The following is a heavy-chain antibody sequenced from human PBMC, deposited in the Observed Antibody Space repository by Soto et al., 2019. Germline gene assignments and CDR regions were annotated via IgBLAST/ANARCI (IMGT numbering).Heavy chain of an antibody. J-gene: IGHJ5*02. CDR3: ARLYMVRGVMDWFAP. V-gene: IGHV4-4*02. Sequence: QVQLQESGPGLVKPSGTLSLTCAVSGGSISSSNWWSWVRQPPGKGLEWIGEIYHSGSTNYNPSLKTRVTXSXDXSQXQFSLRLSSVTAADAAVYYCARLYMVRGVMDWFAPWGQGTLVTVSS. CDR2: IYHSGST. D-gene: IGHD3-10*01. CDR1: GGSISSSNW.